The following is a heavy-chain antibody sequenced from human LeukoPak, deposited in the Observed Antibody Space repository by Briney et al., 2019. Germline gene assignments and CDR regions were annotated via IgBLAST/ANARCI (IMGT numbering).Heavy chain of an antibody. V-gene: IGHV4-34*01. J-gene: IGHJ5*02. CDR2: INHSGST. CDR1: GGSFSGYY. Sequence: SETLSLTCAVYGGSFSGYYWSWIRQPPGKGLEWIGEINHSGSTNCNPSLKSRVTISVDTSKNQFSLKLSSVTAADTAVYYCARGQVVFRAAAGLRFDPWGQGTLVTVSS. CDR3: ARGQVVFRAAAGLRFDP. D-gene: IGHD6-13*01.